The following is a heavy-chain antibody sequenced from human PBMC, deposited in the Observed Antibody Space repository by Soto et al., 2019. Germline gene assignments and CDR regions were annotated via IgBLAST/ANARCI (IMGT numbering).Heavy chain of an antibody. CDR3: ASPPASGLTAPGMGGYYYYGMDV. J-gene: IGHJ6*02. CDR1: GFTFSSYA. V-gene: IGHV3-30-3*01. CDR2: ISYDGSNK. Sequence: PGGSLRLSCAASGFTFSSYAMHWVRQAPGKGLEWVAVISYDGSNKYYADSVKGRFTISRDNSKNTLYLQMNSLRAEDTAVYYCASPPASGLTAPGMGGYYYYGMDVWGQGTTVTVSS. D-gene: IGHD6-13*01.